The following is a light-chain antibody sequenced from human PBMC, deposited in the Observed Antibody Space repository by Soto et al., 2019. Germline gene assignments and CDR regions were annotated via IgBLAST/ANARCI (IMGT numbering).Light chain of an antibody. CDR3: QQYGSSPWT. CDR2: GVS. Sequence: EIVLTQSPGTRSLSPGERAALSCRASQSVSSSYLAWYQQKPGQAPRLLIYGVSSRATGIPDRFSGSGSGTDFTLTISRLEPEDFAVYYCQQYGSSPWTFGQGTKVEIK. J-gene: IGKJ1*01. CDR1: QSVSSSY. V-gene: IGKV3-20*01.